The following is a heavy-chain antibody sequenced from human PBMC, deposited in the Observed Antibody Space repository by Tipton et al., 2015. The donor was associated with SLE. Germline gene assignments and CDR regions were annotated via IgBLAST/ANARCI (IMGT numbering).Heavy chain of an antibody. Sequence: SLRLSCAASGFTFNSYSMNWVRQAPGKGLEWVSYISGSSNTIYYADSVKGRFIISRDNAKSSLYLQLNSLRAEDTAVYYCAKVDRTNMVTSFDYWGQGTLVTVSS. CDR1: GFTFNSYS. D-gene: IGHD5-18*01. V-gene: IGHV3-48*01. J-gene: IGHJ4*02. CDR3: AKVDRTNMVTSFDY. CDR2: ISGSSNTI.